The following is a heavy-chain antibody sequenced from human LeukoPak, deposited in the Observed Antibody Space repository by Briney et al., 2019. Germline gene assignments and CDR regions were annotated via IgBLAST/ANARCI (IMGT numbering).Heavy chain of an antibody. Sequence: SETLSLTCTVSGGSISSSGYSWGWIRQSPGKGLEWIGSIYYSGSTYYNPSLKSRVTISVDTSKNQFSLKLNSVTAADTAVYYCARLGVVVAATQIDHWGQGTLVTVSS. CDR1: GGSISSSGYS. V-gene: IGHV4-39*01. D-gene: IGHD2-15*01. CDR3: ARLGVVVAATQIDH. J-gene: IGHJ4*02. CDR2: IYYSGST.